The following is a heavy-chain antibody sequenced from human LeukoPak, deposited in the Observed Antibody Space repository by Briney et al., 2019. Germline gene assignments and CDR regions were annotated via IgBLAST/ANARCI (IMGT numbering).Heavy chain of an antibody. D-gene: IGHD3-10*01. Sequence: GGSLRLSCAASGFTFSSYAMSWVRQAPGKGLEWVSAISGSGGSTYYADSVKGRFTISRDNSKNTLYLQMNSLRAEDTALYHCARLMNSGSYYPADYWGQGTLVTVSS. CDR2: ISGSGGST. J-gene: IGHJ4*02. V-gene: IGHV3-23*01. CDR1: GFTFSSYA. CDR3: ARLMNSGSYYPADY.